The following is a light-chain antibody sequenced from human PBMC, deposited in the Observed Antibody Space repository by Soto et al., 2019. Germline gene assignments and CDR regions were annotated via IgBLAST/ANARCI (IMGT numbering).Light chain of an antibody. Sequence: DIQMTQSPSTLSASVGDRVTITCRASQSISTWLAWYQQKPGKAPKLLIYKASSFEGGVPSRFSGSGSGTEFNITISSLQPDDLATSYCQHYNTYPLTFGGGNTVDIK. CDR3: QHYNTYPLT. V-gene: IGKV1-5*03. CDR2: KAS. J-gene: IGKJ4*01. CDR1: QSISTW.